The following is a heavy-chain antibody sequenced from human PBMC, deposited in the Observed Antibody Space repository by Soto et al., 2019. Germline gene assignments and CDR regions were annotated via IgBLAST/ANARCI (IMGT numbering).Heavy chain of an antibody. Sequence: QVQLVESGGGVVQPGRSLRLSCAASGFTFSSYGMHWVRQAPRKGLEWVAVIWYDGSNKYYADSVKGRFTISRDNYKHTLYLQMKDLRAGDTDVYYCAREGGVVAASHDYNGMDVWGQGTTVTVSS. D-gene: IGHD2-15*01. CDR2: IWYDGSNK. CDR3: AREGGVVAASHDYNGMDV. V-gene: IGHV3-33*01. J-gene: IGHJ6*02. CDR1: GFTFSSYG.